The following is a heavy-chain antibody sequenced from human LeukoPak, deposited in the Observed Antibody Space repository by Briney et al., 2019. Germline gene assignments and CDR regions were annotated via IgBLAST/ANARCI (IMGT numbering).Heavy chain of an antibody. Sequence: GGSLIPSCAASGFTFSSYAMSWVRQAPGKGLEWVSAISGSGGSTYYADSVKGRFTISRDNSKNTLYLQMNSLRAEDTAVYYCAKDRGCSTSCYGEPDDAFDIWGQGTMVTVSS. CDR3: AKDRGCSTSCYGEPDDAFDI. V-gene: IGHV3-23*01. J-gene: IGHJ3*02. CDR1: GFTFSSYA. CDR2: ISGSGGST. D-gene: IGHD2-2*01.